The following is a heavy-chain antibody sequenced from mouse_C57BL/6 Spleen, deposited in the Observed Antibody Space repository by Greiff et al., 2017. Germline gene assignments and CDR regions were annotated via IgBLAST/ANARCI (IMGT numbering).Heavy chain of an antibody. D-gene: IGHD4-1*01. CDR3: ARRGLGSWFAY. CDR1: GYAFSSYW. J-gene: IGHJ3*01. V-gene: IGHV1-80*01. CDR2: IYPGDGDT. Sequence: VQLQQSGAELVKPGASVKISCKASGYAFSSYWMNWVKQRPGKGLEWVGQIYPGDGDTNYNGKFKGKATLTADKSSSTAYMQLSSLTSEDSSVYFCARRGLGSWFAYWGQGTLVTVSA.